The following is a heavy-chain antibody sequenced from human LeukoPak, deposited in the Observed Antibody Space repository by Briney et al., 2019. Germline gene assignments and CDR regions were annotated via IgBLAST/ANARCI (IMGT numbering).Heavy chain of an antibody. Sequence: QPGVSVRVSCAASRFNFSNYGMQWVPQAPGKGLECVAFLRYDRSNKYYADSVKCRFTITRDNSKNTLYLQTNSLRAEDTAVYYSAKDYLLEDDFWSGYDVGYYMDVWGKGTTVTVSS. CDR2: LRYDRSNK. D-gene: IGHD3-3*01. CDR3: AKDYLLEDDFWSGYDVGYYMDV. V-gene: IGHV3-30*02. CDR1: RFNFSNYG. J-gene: IGHJ6*03.